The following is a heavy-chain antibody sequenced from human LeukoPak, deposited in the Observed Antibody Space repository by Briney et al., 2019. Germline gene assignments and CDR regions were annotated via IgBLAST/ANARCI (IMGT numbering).Heavy chain of an antibody. CDR2: IKQDGSEK. Sequence: GGSLRLSCAASGFTFSSYWMSWVRQAPGKGLEWVANIKQDGSEKYYVDSVKGRFTISRDNAKNSLYLQMNSLRAEDTAVYYCPRDSVGGYYDFWSGYSHCFDHWGQGTLVTVSS. CDR1: GFTFSSYW. V-gene: IGHV3-7*01. J-gene: IGHJ4*02. D-gene: IGHD3-3*01. CDR3: PRDSVGGYYDFWSGYSHCFDH.